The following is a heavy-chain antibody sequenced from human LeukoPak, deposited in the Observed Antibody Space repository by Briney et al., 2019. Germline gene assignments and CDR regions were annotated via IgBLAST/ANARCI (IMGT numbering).Heavy chain of an antibody. Sequence: SGGSLRLSCAASGFTFSSYWMSWVRQAPGKGLEWVANIKQDGSEKYYVDSVKGRFTISRDNAKNSLYLQMNSLRAEDTALYYCAKGSLGSWYFFDYWGQGALVTVSS. D-gene: IGHD6-13*01. V-gene: IGHV3-7*03. CDR1: GFTFSSYW. CDR2: IKQDGSEK. J-gene: IGHJ4*02. CDR3: AKGSLGSWYFFDY.